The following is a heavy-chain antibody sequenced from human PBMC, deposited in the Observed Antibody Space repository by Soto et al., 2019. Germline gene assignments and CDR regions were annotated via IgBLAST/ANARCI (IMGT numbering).Heavy chain of an antibody. Sequence: QVQLVQSGAEVKKPGSSVKVSCKASGGTFSSYAISWVRQAPGQGLEWMGGIIPIFGTANYAQKFQGRVTITEDEPTSPVDMELSSLRSEDTAVYYCARGESCGGDCYSSDYWGQGTLVTVSS. CDR1: GGTFSSYA. J-gene: IGHJ4*02. CDR2: IIPIFGTA. V-gene: IGHV1-69*01. D-gene: IGHD2-21*02. CDR3: ARGESCGGDCYSSDY.